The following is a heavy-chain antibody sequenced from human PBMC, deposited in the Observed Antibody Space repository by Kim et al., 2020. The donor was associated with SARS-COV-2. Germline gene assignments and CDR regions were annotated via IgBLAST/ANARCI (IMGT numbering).Heavy chain of an antibody. J-gene: IGHJ6*02. CDR1: AQTFTSYA. Sequence: ASVKVSCKASAQTFTSYAMNWVRQAPGQGLEWMGWINTDTGNPTYAQGFTGRFVFSLDTSVSTAYLQISSLKAEDTAVFYCASRNPGAGDSFYYGMDVWGQGTTVTVSS. CDR3: ASRNPGAGDSFYYGMDV. CDR2: INTDTGNP. V-gene: IGHV7-4-1*02. D-gene: IGHD6-19*01.